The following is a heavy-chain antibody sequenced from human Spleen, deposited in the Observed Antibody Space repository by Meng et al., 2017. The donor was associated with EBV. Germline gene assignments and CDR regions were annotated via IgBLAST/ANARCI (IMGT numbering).Heavy chain of an antibody. CDR2: INVGVGYT. V-gene: IGHV1-3*01. J-gene: IGHJ4*02. D-gene: IGHD2-21*01. Sequence: QVQRVQSGSEVKKPGASVKLSCKASGYTFTTYSMHWVRQAPGQRPEWMGWINVGVGYTKYSQKFQGRVTISSDTSATTGYMELSNLRSEDTAVYYCVRGPPVGVPGPGDYWGQGTLVTVSS. CDR1: GYTFTTYS. CDR3: VRGPPVGVPGPGDY.